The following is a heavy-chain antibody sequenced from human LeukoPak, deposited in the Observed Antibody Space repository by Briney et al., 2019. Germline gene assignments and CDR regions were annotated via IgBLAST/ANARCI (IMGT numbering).Heavy chain of an antibody. V-gene: IGHV4-39*01. Sequence: SETLSLTCTVSGGSISSRSYYWGWIRQPPGKGLEWIGSMYYSGNTYYNPSLKSRVTISVDTSKNQFTLKLSSVTAADTAVYYCARKVRPDYSRFDYWGQGTLVTVSS. J-gene: IGHJ4*02. CDR3: ARKVRPDYSRFDY. D-gene: IGHD4/OR15-4a*01. CDR1: GGSISSRSYY. CDR2: MYYSGNT.